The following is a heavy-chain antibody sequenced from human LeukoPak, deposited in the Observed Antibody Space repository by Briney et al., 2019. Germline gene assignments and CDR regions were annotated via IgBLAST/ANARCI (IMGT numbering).Heavy chain of an antibody. Sequence: SETLSLTCTVSGVSISSGGYYWSWIRQRPEKGLEWIGFTNYGGSTFYTPSLKSRATISVDTSENQFSLKLSSVTAADTAVYYCARSDATSAHEPAYWGQGTLVTVSS. J-gene: IGHJ4*02. CDR1: GVSISSGGYY. V-gene: IGHV4-31*03. D-gene: IGHD1-26*01. CDR3: ARSDATSAHEPAY. CDR2: TNYGGST.